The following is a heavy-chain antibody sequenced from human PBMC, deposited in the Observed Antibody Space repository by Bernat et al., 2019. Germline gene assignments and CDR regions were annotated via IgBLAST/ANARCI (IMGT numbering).Heavy chain of an antibody. CDR2: IYTSGST. V-gene: IGHV4-61*02. J-gene: IGHJ3*02. D-gene: IGHD1-7*01. CDR1: GGSISSGSYY. CDR3: ARIHWNYLSDALDI. Sequence: QVQLQESGPGLVKPSQTLSLTCTVSGGSISSGSYYWSWIRQPAGKGLEWIGRIYTSGSTNYNPSLKSRVTISVDTSKNQFSLKLSSVTAADTAVYYCARIHWNYLSDALDIWGQGTMVTVSS.